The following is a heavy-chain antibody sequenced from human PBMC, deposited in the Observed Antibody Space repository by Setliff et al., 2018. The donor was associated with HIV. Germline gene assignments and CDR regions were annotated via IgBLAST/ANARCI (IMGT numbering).Heavy chain of an antibody. V-gene: IGHV4-34*01. CDR1: GGSFSGYY. J-gene: IGHJ3*02. Sequence: SETLSLTCAVYGGSFSGYYWSWIRQPPGKGLEWIGEINHSGSTNYNPSLKSRVTISVDTSKNQFSLKLSSVTAADTAVHYCARGRRNEWELLLLAFDMWGQGTMVTVSS. D-gene: IGHD1-26*01. CDR3: ARGRRNEWELLLLAFDM. CDR2: INHSGST.